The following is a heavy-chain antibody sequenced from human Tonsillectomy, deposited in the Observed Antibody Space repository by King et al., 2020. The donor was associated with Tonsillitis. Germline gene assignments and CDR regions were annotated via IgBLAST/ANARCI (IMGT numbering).Heavy chain of an antibody. V-gene: IGHV3-30*02. CDR1: GFIFSNSG. D-gene: IGHD3-9*01. Sequence: VQLVESGGGVVQPGGSLRLSCAASGFIFSNSGLHWVRQAPGKGLEWVAFIRYDGNTKYYADSVKGRFTISRDNSKNTLYLQMNSLRAEDTAVYYCAKAPDYDFLTGRYYYGMDVWGQGTTVTVSS. CDR3: AKAPDYDFLTGRYYYGMDV. CDR2: IRYDGNTK. J-gene: IGHJ6*02.